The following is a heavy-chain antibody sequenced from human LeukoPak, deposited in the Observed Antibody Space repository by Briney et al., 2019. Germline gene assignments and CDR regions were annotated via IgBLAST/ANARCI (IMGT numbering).Heavy chain of an antibody. J-gene: IGHJ4*02. CDR2: ISSSSSYI. CDR3: ARDIMDSSGYYGVHY. D-gene: IGHD3-22*01. Sequence: PGGSLRLSCAASGFTFSSYSMNWVRQAPGKGLEWVPSISSSSSYIYYADSVKGRFTISRDNAKNSLYLQMNSLRAEDTAVYYCARDIMDSSGYYGVHYWGQGTLVTVSS. CDR1: GFTFSSYS. V-gene: IGHV3-21*01.